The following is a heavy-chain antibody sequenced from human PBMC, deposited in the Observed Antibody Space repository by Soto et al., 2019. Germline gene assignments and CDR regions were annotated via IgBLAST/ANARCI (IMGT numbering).Heavy chain of an antibody. D-gene: IGHD3-22*01. CDR2: ITSTGDRT. CDR1: GFTFSNYG. J-gene: IGHJ4*02. V-gene: IGHV3-64*02. Sequence: EVQLEESGEGLVQPGGSLRLSCATSGFTFSNYGMHWVRLPPGQGLEYVSAITSTGDRTYYADSVKGRFTISRDNSKNTLYLQMGSLRAEDMAVYYCARVFHDSGGYYYDYWGQGTLVTVSS. CDR3: ARVFHDSGGYYYDY.